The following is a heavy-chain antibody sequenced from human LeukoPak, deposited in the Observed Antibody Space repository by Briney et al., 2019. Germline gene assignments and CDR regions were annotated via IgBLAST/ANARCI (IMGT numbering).Heavy chain of an antibody. D-gene: IGHD3-16*01. CDR3: AADPAGFGAFDI. V-gene: IGHV1-24*01. J-gene: IGHJ3*02. Sequence: ASVKVSCKVSGYTLTELSMHWVRQAPGKGLEWMGGFDPEDGETIYAQKFQERVTITRDMSTSTAYMELNSLTSEDTAIYYCAADPAGFGAFDIWGHGTIVTVSS. CDR1: GYTLTELS. CDR2: FDPEDGET.